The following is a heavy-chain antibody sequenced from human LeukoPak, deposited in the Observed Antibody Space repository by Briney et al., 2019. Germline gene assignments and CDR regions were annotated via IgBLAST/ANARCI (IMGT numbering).Heavy chain of an antibody. CDR3: AKDSGRSAYDRPFDY. J-gene: IGHJ4*02. D-gene: IGHD5-12*01. CDR2: ISWNSGSI. Sequence: GGSLRLSCAASGFTFDDYAMHWVRQAPGKGLEWVSGISWNSGSIAYADSVKGRFTISRDNAKNSLYLQMNSLRAEDTALYYCAKDSGRSAYDRPFDYWGQGTLVTVSS. CDR1: GFTFDDYA. V-gene: IGHV3-9*01.